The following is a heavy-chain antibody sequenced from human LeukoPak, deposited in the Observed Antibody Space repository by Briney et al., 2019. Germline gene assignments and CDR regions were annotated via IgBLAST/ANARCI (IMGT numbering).Heavy chain of an antibody. CDR3: ARSRRYSYGPNPFDY. V-gene: IGHV4-34*01. CDR2: INHSGST. CDR1: GGSISSHY. J-gene: IGHJ4*02. Sequence: SETLSLTCTVSGGSISSHYWSWIRQPPGKGLEWIGEINHSGSTNYNPSLKSRVTISVDTSKNQFSLKLSSVTAADTAVYYCARSRRYSYGPNPFDYWGQGTLVTVSS. D-gene: IGHD5-18*01.